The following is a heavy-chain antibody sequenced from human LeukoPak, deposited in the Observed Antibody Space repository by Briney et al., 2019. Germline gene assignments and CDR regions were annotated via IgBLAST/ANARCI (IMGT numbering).Heavy chain of an antibody. CDR3: ARDGTGYSSGWYYWYFDL. CDR1: GYTFTGYY. V-gene: IGHV1-2*02. J-gene: IGHJ2*01. CDR2: INPNSGGT. Sequence: GASVKVSCKASGYTFTGYYVHWVRQAPGQGLEWMGWINPNSGGTNHAQKFQGRVTMTRDTSISTAYMELSRLRSDDTAVYYCARDGTGYSSGWYYWYFDLWGRGTLVTVSS. D-gene: IGHD6-19*01.